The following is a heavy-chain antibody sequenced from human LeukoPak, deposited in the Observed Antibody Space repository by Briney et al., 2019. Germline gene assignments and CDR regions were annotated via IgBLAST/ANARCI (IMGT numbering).Heavy chain of an antibody. CDR2: IWYDGSNK. CDR3: AKVKYSYGSGIVDY. CDR1: GFTFSNYG. V-gene: IGHV3-33*06. J-gene: IGHJ4*02. Sequence: GGSLRLSCAASGFTFSNYGMHWVRQAPGKGLEWVAVIWYDGSNKYYADSVKGRFTISRDNSKNTLYLQMNSLRAEDTAVYCCAKVKYSYGSGIVDYWGQGTLVTVSS. D-gene: IGHD5-18*01.